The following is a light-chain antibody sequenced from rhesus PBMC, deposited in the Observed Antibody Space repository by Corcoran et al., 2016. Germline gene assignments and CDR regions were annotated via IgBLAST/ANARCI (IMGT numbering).Light chain of an antibody. Sequence: DIQMTQSPSSLSASVGDRVTITCRASQGIRNWLAWYQQKLGKAPKLLIYRASNLETGGPSMFTGSGSGTDVTLTISILQPEDIATYYCQQHDNSPYSFGQGTKVEIK. CDR2: RAS. CDR1: QGIRNW. J-gene: IGKJ2*01. CDR3: QQHDNSPYS. V-gene: IGKV1-69*01.